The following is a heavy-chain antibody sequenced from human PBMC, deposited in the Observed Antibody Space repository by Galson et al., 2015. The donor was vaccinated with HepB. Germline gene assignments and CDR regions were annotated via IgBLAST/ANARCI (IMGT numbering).Heavy chain of an antibody. V-gene: IGHV1-46*03. CDR2: INPSGGST. Sequence: SVTVSCKASGSTFTSYYMHWVRQAPGQGLEWMGIINPSGGSTSYAQKFQGRVTMTRDTSTSTVYMELSSLRSEDTAVYYCAGRGGDYYDSSGPHYYYGMDVWGQGTTVTVSS. D-gene: IGHD3-22*01. CDR3: AGRGGDYYDSSGPHYYYGMDV. J-gene: IGHJ6*02. CDR1: GSTFTSYY.